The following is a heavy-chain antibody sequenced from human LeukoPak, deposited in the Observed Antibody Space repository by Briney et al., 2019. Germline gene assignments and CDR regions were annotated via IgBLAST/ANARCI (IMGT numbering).Heavy chain of an antibody. V-gene: IGHV3-23*01. CDR3: AKHGSGDRLVFGMDV. D-gene: IGHD3-10*01. CDR1: GLKYD. Sequence: PGGSLRLSCSASGLKYDMSWVRQAPGKGVEWISVISDDGTTTYYAGPVKGRFTISRDKSNTVYLQMNSLRVEDTAVYFCAKHGSGDRLVFGMDVWGQGTTVVVSS. J-gene: IGHJ6*02. CDR2: ISDDGTTT.